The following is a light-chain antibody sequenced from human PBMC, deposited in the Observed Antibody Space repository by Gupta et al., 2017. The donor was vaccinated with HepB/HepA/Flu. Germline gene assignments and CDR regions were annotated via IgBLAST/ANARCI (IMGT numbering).Light chain of an antibody. CDR1: QSVLFSSNNKNY. V-gene: IGKV4-1*01. CDR3: QQYLRAPPT. Sequence: DIVMTQSPDSLAVSLGERATVNCKSSQSVLFSSNNKNYFAWYQQKAGQLPKLLIYWASARESGVPDRFSGSGSGTDFTLTISSLQAEDVAVYYCQQYLRAPPTFGGGTRVEIK. CDR2: WAS. J-gene: IGKJ4*01.